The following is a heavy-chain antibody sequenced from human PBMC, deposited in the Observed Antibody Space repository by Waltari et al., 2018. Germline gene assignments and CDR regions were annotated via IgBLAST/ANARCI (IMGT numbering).Heavy chain of an antibody. D-gene: IGHD3-22*01. CDR3: VNSGYYRPFDN. CDR1: GVSISSYY. Sequence: QVQLQESGPGLVKPSETLSLTCTVSGVSISSYYWSWIRQSPGKGLEWIGYIYYIGNTIYNPSLKSRVTMSIDTSKKRFSLKLSSVTAADTALYYCVNSGYYRPFDNWGQGTLVTVSS. J-gene: IGHJ4*02. V-gene: IGHV4-59*01. CDR2: IYYIGNT.